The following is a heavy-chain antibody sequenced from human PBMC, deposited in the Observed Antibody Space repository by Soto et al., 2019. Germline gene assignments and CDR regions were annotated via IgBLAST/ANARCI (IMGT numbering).Heavy chain of an antibody. Sequence: ASVKVSCKASGGTFSSYAISWVRQAPGQGLEWMGGIIPIFGTANYAQKFQGRVTITADESTSTAYMELNSLKTEDTAVYYCTTDLWRIAVVVGSTGYFNPWGQGTPVTVSS. V-gene: IGHV1-69*13. J-gene: IGHJ5*02. D-gene: IGHD2-15*01. CDR3: TTDLWRIAVVVGSTGYFNP. CDR2: IIPIFGTA. CDR1: GGTFSSYA.